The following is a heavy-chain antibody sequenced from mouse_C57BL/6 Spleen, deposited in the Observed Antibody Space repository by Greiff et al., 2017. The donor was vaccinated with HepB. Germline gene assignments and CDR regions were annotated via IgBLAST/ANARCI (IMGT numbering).Heavy chain of an antibody. CDR3: ATRGYYDYDVDYFDY. CDR2: IHPNSGST. D-gene: IGHD2-4*01. V-gene: IGHV1-64*01. J-gene: IGHJ2*01. CDR1: GYTFTSYW. Sequence: QVQLQQPGAELVKPGASVKLSCKASGYTFTSYWMHWVKQRPGQGLEWIGMIHPNSGSTNYNEKFKSKATLTVDKSSSTAYMQLSSLTSEDSAVYYCATRGYYDYDVDYFDYWGQGTTLTVSS.